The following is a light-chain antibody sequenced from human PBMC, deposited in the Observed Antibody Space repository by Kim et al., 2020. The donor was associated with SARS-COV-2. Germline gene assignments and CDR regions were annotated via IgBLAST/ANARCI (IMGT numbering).Light chain of an antibody. J-gene: IGLJ3*02. V-gene: IGLV1-47*01. CDR2: RNN. Sequence: QRVTSSCSGSSSNMGSNYVYWYQQLPGTAPKLLIYRNNQRPSGVPDRFSGSKSGTSASLAISGLRSEDEADYYCAAWDDSLSGWVFGGGTQLTVL. CDR3: AAWDDSLSGWV. CDR1: SSNMGSNY.